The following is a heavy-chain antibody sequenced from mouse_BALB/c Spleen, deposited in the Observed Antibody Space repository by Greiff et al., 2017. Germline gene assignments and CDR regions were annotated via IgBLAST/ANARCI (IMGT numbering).Heavy chain of an antibody. Sequence: LVKTGASVKISCKASGYSFTGYYMHWVKQSHGKSLEWIGYISCYNGATSYNQKFKGKATFTVDTSSSTAYMQFNSLTSEDSAVYYCARGDYDYDGGGYYAMDYWGQGTSGTVSS. CDR2: ISCYNGAT. CDR3: ARGDYDYDGGGYYAMDY. D-gene: IGHD2-4*01. CDR1: GYSFTGYY. J-gene: IGHJ4*01. V-gene: IGHV1S34*01.